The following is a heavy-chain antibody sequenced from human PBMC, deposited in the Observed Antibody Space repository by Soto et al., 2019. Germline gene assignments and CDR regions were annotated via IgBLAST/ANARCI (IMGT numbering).Heavy chain of an antibody. CDR1: GYTFTSYG. D-gene: IGHD3-22*01. CDR2: ISAYNGNT. V-gene: IGHV1-18*01. Sequence: GASVKVSCKASGYTFTSYGISWVRQAPGQGLEWMGWISAYNGNTNYAQKLQGRVTMTTDTSTSTAYMELRSLRSDDTAVYYCARDEYYYDSSGRRKFDYWGQGTLVTVSS. CDR3: ARDEYYYDSSGRRKFDY. J-gene: IGHJ4*02.